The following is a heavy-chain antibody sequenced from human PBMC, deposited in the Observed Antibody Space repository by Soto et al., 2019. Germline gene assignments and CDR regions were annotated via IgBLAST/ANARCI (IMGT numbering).Heavy chain of an antibody. Sequence: QVQLVESGGGLVKPGGSLRLSCAASGFTFSDYYMSWIRQAPGKGLEWVSYISGPGSVISYADSVKGRFTISRDNAKDSLFLQVNSLRAEDTALYYCARGKYPGAVDVWGQGTMVTVSS. J-gene: IGHJ3*01. CDR2: ISGPGSVI. CDR1: GFTFSDYY. V-gene: IGHV3-11*01. CDR3: ARGKYPGAVDV.